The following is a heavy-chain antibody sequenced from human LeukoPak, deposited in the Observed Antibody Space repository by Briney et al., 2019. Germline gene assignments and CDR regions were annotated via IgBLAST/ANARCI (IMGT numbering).Heavy chain of an antibody. V-gene: IGHV1-18*01. CDR1: GYTFTSYG. Sequence: ASVKVSCKASGYTFTSYGISWVRQAPGQGLEWMGWISAYNGNTNYAQKLQGRVTMTTDTSTSTVYMELRSLRSDDTAVYYCARRASSGWYAFDIWGQGTMVTVSS. J-gene: IGHJ3*02. D-gene: IGHD6-19*01. CDR2: ISAYNGNT. CDR3: ARRASSGWYAFDI.